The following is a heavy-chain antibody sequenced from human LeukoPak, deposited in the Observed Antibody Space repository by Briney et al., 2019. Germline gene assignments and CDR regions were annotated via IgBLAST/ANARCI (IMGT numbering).Heavy chain of an antibody. J-gene: IGHJ4*02. Sequence: GGSLRLSCAASGFTFSSYGMHWVRQAPGKGLEWVSGISGSDGSTNYADSVKGRFAISRENSKNTLYLQMNSLRVEDTAFYYCARDSVVGVATWDYWGQGTLVTVSS. CDR3: ARDSVVGVATWDY. V-gene: IGHV3-23*01. D-gene: IGHD2-15*01. CDR1: GFTFSSYG. CDR2: ISGSDGST.